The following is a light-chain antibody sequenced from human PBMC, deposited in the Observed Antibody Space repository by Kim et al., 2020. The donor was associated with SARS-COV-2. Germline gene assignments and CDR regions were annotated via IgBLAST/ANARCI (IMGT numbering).Light chain of an antibody. J-gene: IGLJ2*01. Sequence: SSELTQDPAVSVALGQTVRITCQGDSLRTYYTTWFQQKPGQAPIVVFYGKNNRPSGIPDRFSGSSSVNTDSLTITAPQAGDEADYYCNSRDNNDNVLFGGGTRLTVL. CDR3: NSRDNNDNVL. CDR1: SLRTYY. CDR2: GKN. V-gene: IGLV3-19*01.